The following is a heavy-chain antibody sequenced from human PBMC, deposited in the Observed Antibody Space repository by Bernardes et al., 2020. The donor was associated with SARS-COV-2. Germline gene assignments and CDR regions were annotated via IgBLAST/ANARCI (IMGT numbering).Heavy chain of an antibody. Sequence: GGSLRLSCAASGFTFNTYAMSWVRQAPGKGLEWVSVISGSGGSTYYADSVKGRFTISRDNSKNTLYLQMNSLRADDTAVYYCAKVLLWDYDSSGNDAFDIWGQGTMVTVSS. CDR3: AKVLLWDYDSSGNDAFDI. D-gene: IGHD3-22*01. CDR2: ISGSGGST. J-gene: IGHJ3*02. CDR1: GFTFNTYA. V-gene: IGHV3-23*01.